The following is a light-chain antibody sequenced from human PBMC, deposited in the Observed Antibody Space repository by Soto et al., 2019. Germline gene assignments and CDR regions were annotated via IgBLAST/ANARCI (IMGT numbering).Light chain of an antibody. Sequence: DIQMTQSPSTLSASVGDRVTITCRASQSISTWLAWYQQKPGKAHKLLIYDASSLQSGVPSRFSGSGSGTEFTLTISSLQPDDFATYYCKQYNSYSLTFGQGTKVDIK. J-gene: IGKJ1*01. CDR3: KQYNSYSLT. V-gene: IGKV1-5*01. CDR1: QSISTW. CDR2: DAS.